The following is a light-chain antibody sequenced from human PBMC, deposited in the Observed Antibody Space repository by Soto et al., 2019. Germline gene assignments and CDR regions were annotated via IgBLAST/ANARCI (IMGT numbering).Light chain of an antibody. V-gene: IGLV2-14*01. CDR2: DVA. J-gene: IGLJ1*01. CDR1: SSDIGGYNY. Sequence: QSVLTQPASVSGSPGQSITISCTGTSSDIGGYNYVSWYQQHPGNAPKLMIYDVANRPSGISYRFSGSKSGNTASLTISGLQAEYEADYYCSSYAGSNTLEVFGTGTKVTVL. CDR3: SSYAGSNTLEV.